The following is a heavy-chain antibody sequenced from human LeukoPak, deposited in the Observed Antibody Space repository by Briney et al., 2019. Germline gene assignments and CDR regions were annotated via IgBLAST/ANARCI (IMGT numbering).Heavy chain of an antibody. Sequence: PGGSLRLSCAASGFKFSDYSMNWVRQVPGKGLEWISYIGIDSGNTNYADSVKGRFTISGDKAKNSLYLQMNSLRVEDTAVYYCARDYKYAFDYWGQGALVTVSS. CDR2: IGIDSGNT. CDR1: GFKFSDYS. J-gene: IGHJ4*02. V-gene: IGHV3-48*01. CDR3: ARDYKYAFDY. D-gene: IGHD5-24*01.